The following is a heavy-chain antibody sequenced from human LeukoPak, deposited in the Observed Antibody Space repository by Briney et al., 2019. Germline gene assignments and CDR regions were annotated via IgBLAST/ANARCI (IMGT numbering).Heavy chain of an antibody. J-gene: IGHJ3*02. V-gene: IGHV3-11*01. CDR3: AGEYYDYVWGSLVI. CDR1: GFTFSDYY. Sequence: GGSPRLSCAASGFTFSDYYMSWIRQAPGKGLEWVSYISSSGSTIYYADSVKGRFTISRDNAKNSLYLQMNSLRAEDTAVYYCAGEYYDYVWGSLVIWGQGTMVTVSS. CDR2: ISSSGSTI. D-gene: IGHD3-16*01.